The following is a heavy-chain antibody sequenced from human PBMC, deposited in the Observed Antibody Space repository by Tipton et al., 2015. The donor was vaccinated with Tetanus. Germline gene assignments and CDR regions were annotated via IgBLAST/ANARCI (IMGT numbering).Heavy chain of an antibody. CDR3: ARDSTHRRDGYNDFDY. J-gene: IGHJ4*02. V-gene: IGHV3-48*02. Sequence: GSLRLSCAASGFSFASYGMHWVRQAPGKGLEWVSYISYSSGTIYYADSVQGRFTISRDNAKNSLYLQMNSLRDEDTAVYYCARDSTHRRDGYNDFDYWGQGTLVTVSS. CDR1: GFSFASYG. D-gene: IGHD5-24*01. CDR2: ISYSSGTI.